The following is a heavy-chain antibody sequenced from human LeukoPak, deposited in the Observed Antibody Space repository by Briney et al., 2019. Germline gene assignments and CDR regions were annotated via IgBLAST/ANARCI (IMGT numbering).Heavy chain of an antibody. Sequence: ASVKVSCKVSGYTLTELSMHWVRQAPGKGLEWMGGFDPEDGETIYAQKFQGRATMTEDTSTDTAYMELSSLRSEDTAVYYCVCCSSTSCYGGYYFDYWGQGTLVTVSS. CDR2: FDPEDGET. CDR3: VCCSSTSCYGGYYFDY. D-gene: IGHD2-2*01. V-gene: IGHV1-24*01. CDR1: GYTLTELS. J-gene: IGHJ4*02.